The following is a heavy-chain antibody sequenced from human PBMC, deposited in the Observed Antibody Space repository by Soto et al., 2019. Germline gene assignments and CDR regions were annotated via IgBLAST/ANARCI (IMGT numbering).Heavy chain of an antibody. D-gene: IGHD3-10*01. CDR1: GFTFSSYA. Sequence: EVQLLESGGGLVQPGGSLRLSCAASGFTFSSYAMSWVRQTPGKGLEWVSAISGSGESTYYADSVKGRFTISRDNSKNTLYLQMNSLRAEDTAVYYCAKLRWGSDNWFDPWGQGTLVTVSS. V-gene: IGHV3-23*01. J-gene: IGHJ5*02. CDR2: ISGSGEST. CDR3: AKLRWGSDNWFDP.